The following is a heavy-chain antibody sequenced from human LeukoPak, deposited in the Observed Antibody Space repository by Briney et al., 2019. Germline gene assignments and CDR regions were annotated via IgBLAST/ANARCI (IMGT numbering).Heavy chain of an antibody. V-gene: IGHV3-30-3*01. J-gene: IGHJ6*02. Sequence: SGGSLRLSCAASGFTFSSYAMHWVRQAPGKGLEWVAVISYDGSNKYYADSVKGRFTISRDNPKNTLYLQMNSLRAEDTAVYYCARAPVARGSYRYYGMDVWGQGTTVTVSS. D-gene: IGHD1-26*01. CDR3: ARAPVARGSYRYYGMDV. CDR1: GFTFSSYA. CDR2: ISYDGSNK.